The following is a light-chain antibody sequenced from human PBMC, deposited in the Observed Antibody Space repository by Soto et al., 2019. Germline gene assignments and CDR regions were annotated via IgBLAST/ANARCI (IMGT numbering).Light chain of an antibody. CDR1: SSDVGGYNF. Sequence: QSALTQPASVSGSPGQSITISCTGTSSDVGGYNFVSWYQHHPGRDPKLIIYEVSNRPSGLSDRLSGSKSGNTASLTISGLQPEDEADYYCSSYTPSHTWVFGGGTKLTVL. V-gene: IGLV2-14*01. CDR3: SSYTPSHTWV. CDR2: EVS. J-gene: IGLJ3*02.